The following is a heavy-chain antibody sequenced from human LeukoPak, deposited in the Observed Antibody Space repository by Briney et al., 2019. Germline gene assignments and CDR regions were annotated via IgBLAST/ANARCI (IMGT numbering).Heavy chain of an antibody. CDR1: GVTFNNYA. D-gene: IGHD3-22*01. CDR2: IIPTLAIS. CDR3: AIRAHVVSTGAFDI. Sequence: SVKVSCKASGVTFNNYAISWLRQAPGQGLECLGRIIPTLAISTYAQEFPGRVRITADRSTSTVYLELSSLRSEDTAVYYCAIRAHVVSTGAFDIWGQGTMVTVSS. J-gene: IGHJ3*02. V-gene: IGHV1-69*04.